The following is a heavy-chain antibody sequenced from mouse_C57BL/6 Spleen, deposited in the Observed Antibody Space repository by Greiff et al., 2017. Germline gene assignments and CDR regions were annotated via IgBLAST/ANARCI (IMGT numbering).Heavy chain of an antibody. Sequence: VQLQQPGAELVKPGASVKMSCKASGYTFTSYWITWVKQRPGQGLEWIGDIYPGSGSTNYNEKFKSKATLTVDTSSSTAYMQLSSLTSEDSAVYYCATARYGSSFFDYWGQGTTLTVSS. V-gene: IGHV1-55*01. CDR1: GYTFTSYW. J-gene: IGHJ2*01. D-gene: IGHD1-1*01. CDR3: ATARYGSSFFDY. CDR2: IYPGSGST.